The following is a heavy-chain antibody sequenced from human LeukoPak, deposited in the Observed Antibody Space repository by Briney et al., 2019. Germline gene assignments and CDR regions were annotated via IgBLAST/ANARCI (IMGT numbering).Heavy chain of an antibody. CDR3: ARITIFGVSYYYFDY. D-gene: IGHD3-3*01. J-gene: IGHJ4*02. CDR1: GGSISSGGYY. V-gene: IGHV4-31*03. CDR2: IYYSGST. Sequence: SETLSLTCTVSGGSISSGGYYWSWIRQHPGKGLEWIGYIYYSGSTYYNPSLRSRVTISVDTSKNQFSLKLSSVTAADTAVYYCARITIFGVSYYYFDYWGQGTLVTVSS.